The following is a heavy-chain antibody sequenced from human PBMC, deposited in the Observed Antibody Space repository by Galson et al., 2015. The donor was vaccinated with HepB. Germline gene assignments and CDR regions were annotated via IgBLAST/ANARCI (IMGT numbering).Heavy chain of an antibody. Sequence: SLRLSCAASGFTFSGSAIHWVRQASGTGLEWVGRISSNASSHATAYTASLKGRFTISRDDSKNTAYLHMNSLKTEDTAVYYCARLVDLSGYSSLWGQGTLVTVSS. V-gene: IGHV3-73*01. CDR2: ISSNASSHAT. CDR1: GFTFSGSA. D-gene: IGHD6-19*01. J-gene: IGHJ4*02. CDR3: ARLVDLSGYSSL.